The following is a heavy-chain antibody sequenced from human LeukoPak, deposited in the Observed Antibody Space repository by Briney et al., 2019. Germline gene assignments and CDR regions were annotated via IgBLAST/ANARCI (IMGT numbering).Heavy chain of an antibody. Sequence: PGGSLRLSCAASGFTFSSYWMSWVRQAPGKGLEWVANIKLDGSEKYYVDSVKGRFTISRDNAKNSLYLQMNSLRAVDTAVYYCARGRYSSGWYVTRWGQGTLVTVSS. V-gene: IGHV3-7*04. CDR2: IKLDGSEK. CDR1: GFTFSSYW. J-gene: IGHJ4*02. D-gene: IGHD6-19*01. CDR3: ARGRYSSGWYVTR.